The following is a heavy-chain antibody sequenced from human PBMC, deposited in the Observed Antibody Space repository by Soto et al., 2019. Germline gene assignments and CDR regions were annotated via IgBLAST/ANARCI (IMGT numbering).Heavy chain of an antibody. CDR3: ARHEYSSSSIIRRRGGFDY. D-gene: IGHD6-6*01. J-gene: IGHJ4*02. CDR2: IYYSGST. V-gene: IGHV4-39*01. CDR1: GGSISSSSYY. Sequence: SETLSLTCTVSGGSISSSSYYWGWIRQPPGKGLEWIGSIYYSGSTYYNPSLKSRVTISVDTSKNQFSLKLSSVTAADTAVYYCARHEYSSSSIIRRRGGFDYWGQGTLVTVSS.